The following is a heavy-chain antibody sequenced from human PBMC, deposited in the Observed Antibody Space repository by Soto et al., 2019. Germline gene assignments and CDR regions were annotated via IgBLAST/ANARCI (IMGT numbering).Heavy chain of an antibody. Sequence: GGSLRLSCVASGFTFSSYWMHWVRQAPGKGLVWVSRINNDGSDISYADSVKGRFTISRDNSKNTLYLQMNSLRAEDTAVYYCAKLRSENYSSGHFDYWGQGTLVTVSS. V-gene: IGHV3-74*01. D-gene: IGHD6-19*01. CDR1: GFTFSSYW. CDR2: INNDGSDI. J-gene: IGHJ4*02. CDR3: AKLRSENYSSGHFDY.